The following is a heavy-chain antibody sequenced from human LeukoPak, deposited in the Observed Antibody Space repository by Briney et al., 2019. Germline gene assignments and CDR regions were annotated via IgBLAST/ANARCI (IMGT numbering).Heavy chain of an antibody. Sequence: ASVKVSCKASGYTFTGYYMHWVRQAPGQGLEWMGWINPNSGGTNYAQKFQGRVTMTRDTSISTAYMELSRLRSDDTAVYYCARGHDDYYENYYYYMDVWGKGTTVTVSS. CDR2: INPNSGGT. V-gene: IGHV1-2*02. CDR1: GYTFTGYY. D-gene: IGHD3-3*01. J-gene: IGHJ6*03. CDR3: ARGHDDYYENYYYYMDV.